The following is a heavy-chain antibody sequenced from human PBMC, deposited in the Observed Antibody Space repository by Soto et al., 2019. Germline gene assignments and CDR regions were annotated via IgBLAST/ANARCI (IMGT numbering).Heavy chain of an antibody. Sequence: QVQLVESGGGVVQPGRSLRLSCAASGFTFSSYGFHWVRQVPGKGLEWVAVIWYDGSKKYYADSVKGRFTISRDNSKNTLYLQMISLRVEDTAMYYCVGDEGVVGPEFDLWGQGTPVTVSS. J-gene: IGHJ5*02. CDR2: IWYDGSKK. CDR1: GFTFSSYG. V-gene: IGHV3-33*01. CDR3: VGDEGVVGPEFDL. D-gene: IGHD2-15*01.